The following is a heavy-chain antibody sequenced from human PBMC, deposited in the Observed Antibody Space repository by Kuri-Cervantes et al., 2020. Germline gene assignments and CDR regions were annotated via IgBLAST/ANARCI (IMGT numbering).Heavy chain of an antibody. CDR2: IYYSGST. J-gene: IGHJ4*02. CDR3: AREGASTEGHSSSWYRRGYFDY. D-gene: IGHD6-13*01. CDR1: GGSISSSSYY. V-gene: IGHV4-39*02. Sequence: SETLSLTCTVSGGSISSSSYYWGWIRQPPGKGLEWIGSIYYSGSTYYNPSLKSRVTISVDTSKNQFSLKLSSVTAADTAVYYCAREGASTEGHSSSWYRRGYFDYWGQGTLVTVSS.